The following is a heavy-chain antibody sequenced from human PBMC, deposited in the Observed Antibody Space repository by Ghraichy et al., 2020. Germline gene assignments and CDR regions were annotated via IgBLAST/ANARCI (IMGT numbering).Heavy chain of an antibody. J-gene: IGHJ4*02. V-gene: IGHV4-39*01. D-gene: IGHD6-13*01. CDR2: IYYSGST. CDR1: GGSISSSSYY. Sequence: ETLSLTCTVSGGSISSSSYYWGWIRQPPGKGLEWIGSIYYSGSTYYNPSLKSRVTISVDTSKNQFSLKLSSVTAADTAVYYCARHQGPPGAAAEIDYWGQGTLVTVSS. CDR3: ARHQGPPGAAAEIDY.